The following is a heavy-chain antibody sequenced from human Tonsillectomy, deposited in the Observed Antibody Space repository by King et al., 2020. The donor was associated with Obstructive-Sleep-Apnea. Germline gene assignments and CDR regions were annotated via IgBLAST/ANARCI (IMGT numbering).Heavy chain of an antibody. CDR2: IRSKPFDGAT. V-gene: IGHV3-49*03. Sequence: VQLVESGGDLVQPGRSLRLSCTTSGFTFADYTVNWFRQAPGKGLEWVGFIRSKPFDGATNYAAPVKGRFTTSRDDSKSIAYLQMNSLKTEDTAVYYCARSFDPKRDFDYWGPGTLVTVSS. CDR1: GFTFADYT. D-gene: IGHD3-9*01. J-gene: IGHJ4*02. CDR3: ARSFDPKRDFDY.